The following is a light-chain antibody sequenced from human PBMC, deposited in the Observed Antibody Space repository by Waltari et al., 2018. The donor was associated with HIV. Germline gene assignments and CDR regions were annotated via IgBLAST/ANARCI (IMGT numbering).Light chain of an antibody. CDR2: SNN. CDR3: AAWDDSLNGHVV. J-gene: IGLJ2*01. Sequence: QPLPTPPPPASWDPRPRGPLPCSGRSSHHRSNNVNWYQQLPGTAPKLLIYSNNQRPSGVPDRFSGSKSGTSASLAISGLQSEDEADYYCAAWDDSLNGHVVFGGGTKLTVL. V-gene: IGLV1-44*01. CDR1: SSHHRSNN.